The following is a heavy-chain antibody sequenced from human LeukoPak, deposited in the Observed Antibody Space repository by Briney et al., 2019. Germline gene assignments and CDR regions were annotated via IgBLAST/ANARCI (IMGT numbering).Heavy chain of an antibody. CDR2: ISAYNGNT. CDR1: GYTFTSYG. J-gene: IGHJ4*02. V-gene: IGHV1-18*01. Sequence: GASVKVSCKASGYTFTSYGISWVRQAPGQGLEWMGWISAYNGNTNYAQKLQGRVTMTTDTSTSTAYMELRSLRSDDTAVYYCARARDRFSGYYYVDYFDYWGQGTLVTVSS. D-gene: IGHD3-22*01. CDR3: ARARDRFSGYYYVDYFDY.